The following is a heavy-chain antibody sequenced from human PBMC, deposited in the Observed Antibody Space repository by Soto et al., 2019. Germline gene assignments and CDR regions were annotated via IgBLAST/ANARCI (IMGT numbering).Heavy chain of an antibody. CDR2: INPSGGST. CDR1: GYIFTSYY. V-gene: IGHV1-46*01. CDR3: ARGGYYDSSGSRNYHYYGMNV. J-gene: IGHJ6*02. Sequence: ASVKVSCKAVGYIFTSYYIHWVRQAPGQGLEWMGLINPSGGSTNYAQKFQGRVTMTTDTSTSTAYMELRSLRSDDTAMYYCARGGYYDSSGSRNYHYYGMNVWGQGTTVTVSS. D-gene: IGHD3-22*01.